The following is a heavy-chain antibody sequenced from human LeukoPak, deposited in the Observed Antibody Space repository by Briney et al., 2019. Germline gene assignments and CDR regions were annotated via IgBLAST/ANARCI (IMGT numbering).Heavy chain of an antibody. Sequence: GASVKVSCKASGYTFTSYGISWVRQAPGQGLEWMGWISAYNGNTNYAQKLQGRVTMTTDTSTSTAYMELRSLRSDDTAVYYCARGSWVEEWELELVYYFDYWGQGTLVTVSS. J-gene: IGHJ4*02. CDR3: ARGSWVEEWELELVYYFDY. CDR2: ISAYNGNT. V-gene: IGHV1-18*01. D-gene: IGHD1-26*01. CDR1: GYTFTSYG.